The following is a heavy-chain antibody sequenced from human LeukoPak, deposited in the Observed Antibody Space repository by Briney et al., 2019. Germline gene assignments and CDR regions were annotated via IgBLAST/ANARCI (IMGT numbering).Heavy chain of an antibody. CDR3: ARGGRGRNFDY. Sequence: ASVKVSCKASGYTFTSYYMHWVRQAPGQGLEWMGIINPSGGSTSYAQKFQGRVTMTSDMFTSTVYMELSSLRSEDTAVYYCARGGRGRNFDYWGQGTLVTVSS. J-gene: IGHJ4*02. CDR2: INPSGGST. V-gene: IGHV1-46*01. D-gene: IGHD3-10*01. CDR1: GYTFTSYY.